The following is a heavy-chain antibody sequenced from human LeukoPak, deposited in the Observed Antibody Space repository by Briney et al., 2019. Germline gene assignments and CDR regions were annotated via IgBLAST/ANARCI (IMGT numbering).Heavy chain of an antibody. V-gene: IGHV3-21*01. D-gene: IGHD2-15*01. CDR1: GFTFSNYS. CDR2: ISSSSSYI. CDR3: ARDRGGQDDFDI. J-gene: IGHJ3*02. Sequence: GGSLRLSCAASGFTFSNYSINWVRQAPGKGLEWVSSISSSSSYIYYADSVKGRFTISRDNAKNSLYLQMNSLRAEDTAVYYCARDRGGQDDFDIWGQGTMVTVSS.